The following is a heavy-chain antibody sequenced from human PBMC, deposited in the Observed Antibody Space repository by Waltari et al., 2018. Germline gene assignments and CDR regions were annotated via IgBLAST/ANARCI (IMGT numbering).Heavy chain of an antibody. CDR3: ARVATKTYSSPVPGRPYYYGMDV. CDR2: INSDGSSR. D-gene: IGHD3-22*01. V-gene: IGHV3-74*01. Sequence: EEQLVESGGGLAQPGESLRLSCASSGFTFRRYWMDWVRQAPGKGLVWVSRINSDGSSRTYADSVKGRFTISRDNAKNTLYVQMNRLRAEDTAVYYCARVATKTYSSPVPGRPYYYGMDVWGQGTTVTVSS. CDR1: GFTFRRYW. J-gene: IGHJ6*02.